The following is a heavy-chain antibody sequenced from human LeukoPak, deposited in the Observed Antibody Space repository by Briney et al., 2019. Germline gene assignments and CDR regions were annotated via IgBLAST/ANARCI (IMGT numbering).Heavy chain of an antibody. CDR2: ISGTGDST. D-gene: IGHD2-15*01. J-gene: IGHJ4*02. Sequence: GGSLRLSCAASGFTFNNYVMSWVRQAPGKGLEWVSAISGTGDSTFYADSIKGRFTISRDNSKNTLYLQVNSLRAEDTALYYCARDLDGAAPCSSGTCYGIDYWGQGTLVTVSS. CDR3: ARDLDGAAPCSSGTCYGIDY. V-gene: IGHV3-23*01. CDR1: GFTFNNYV.